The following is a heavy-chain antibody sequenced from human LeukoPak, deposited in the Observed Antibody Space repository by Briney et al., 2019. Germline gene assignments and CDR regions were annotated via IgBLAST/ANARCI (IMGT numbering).Heavy chain of an antibody. V-gene: IGHV3-23*01. D-gene: IGHD5-12*01. CDR3: ARGGNIVATTHALDY. CDR2: ISGSGGST. Sequence: PGGSLRLSCAASGFTFSSYAMSWVRQAPGKGLEWVSAISGSGGSTYYADSVKGRFTISRDNSKNTLHLQMNSLRAEDTAVYYCARGGNIVATTHALDYWGQGTLVTVSS. J-gene: IGHJ4*02. CDR1: GFTFSSYA.